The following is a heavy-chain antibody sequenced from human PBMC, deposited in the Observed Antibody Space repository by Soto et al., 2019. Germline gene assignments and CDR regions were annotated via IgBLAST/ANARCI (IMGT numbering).Heavy chain of an antibody. V-gene: IGHV1-3*01. J-gene: IGHJ4*02. CDR1: GYTFTGYY. CDR3: ARGPNPYYFDY. Sequence: ASVKVSCKASGYTFTGYYMHWVRQAPGQRLEWMGWINAGNGNTKYSQKFQGRVTITRDTSASTAYMELSSLRSEDTAVYYCARGPNPYYFDYWGQGTPVTVSS. CDR2: INAGNGNT.